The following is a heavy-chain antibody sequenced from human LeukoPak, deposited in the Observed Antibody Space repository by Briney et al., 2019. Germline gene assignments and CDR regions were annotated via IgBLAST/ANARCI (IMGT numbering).Heavy chain of an antibody. V-gene: IGHV4-38-2*02. Sequence: SETLSLTCTVSGGSISSYYWGWIRQPPGKGLEWIGSIYHSGGTYYNPSLKSRVTISVDTSKNQFSLKLSSVTAADTAVYYCAKHIVVVPAAILVDAFDIWGQGTMVTVSS. J-gene: IGHJ3*02. CDR2: IYHSGGT. CDR3: AKHIVVVPAAILVDAFDI. CDR1: GGSISSYY. D-gene: IGHD2-2*01.